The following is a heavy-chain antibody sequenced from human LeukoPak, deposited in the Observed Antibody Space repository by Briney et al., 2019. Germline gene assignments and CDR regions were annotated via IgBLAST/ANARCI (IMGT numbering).Heavy chain of an antibody. CDR3: ARTPIVVVVAATLFDY. CDR2: VYYSGST. V-gene: IGHV4-39*01. J-gene: IGHJ4*02. Sequence: KPSETLSLTCTVSGGSISSSSYYWGWIRQPPGKGLEWIGSVYYSGSTYYNPSLKSRVTISVDTSKNQFSLKLSSVAAADTAVYYCARTPIVVVVAATLFDYWGQGTLVTVSS. D-gene: IGHD2-15*01. CDR1: GGSISSSSYY.